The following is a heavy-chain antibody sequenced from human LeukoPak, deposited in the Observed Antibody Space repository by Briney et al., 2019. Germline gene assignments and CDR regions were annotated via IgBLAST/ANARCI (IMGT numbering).Heavy chain of an antibody. J-gene: IGHJ4*02. CDR2: IYHSGST. Sequence: PSETLSLTCTVSGYSISSGYYWGWIRQPPGKGLEWIGSIYHSGSTYYNPSLKSRVTISVDTSKNQFSLKLSSVTAADTAVYYCARGRGYSYQDYWGQGTLVTVSS. CDR3: ARGRGYSYQDY. D-gene: IGHD5-18*01. V-gene: IGHV4-38-2*02. CDR1: GYSISSGYY.